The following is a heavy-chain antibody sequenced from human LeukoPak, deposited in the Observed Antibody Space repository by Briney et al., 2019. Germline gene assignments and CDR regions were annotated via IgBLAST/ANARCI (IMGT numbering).Heavy chain of an antibody. CDR3: ARIAVGPDY. Sequence: PSETLSLTCTVSGGSISSSSYYWGWIRQPPGKGLEWIGSIYYSGSTSYNPSLKTRDTISVDTSKNQFSLKLSSVTSGDRAVYYCARIAVGPDYWGQGTLVTVSS. CDR2: IYYSGST. V-gene: IGHV4-39*01. J-gene: IGHJ4*02. D-gene: IGHD6-19*01. CDR1: GGSISSSSYY.